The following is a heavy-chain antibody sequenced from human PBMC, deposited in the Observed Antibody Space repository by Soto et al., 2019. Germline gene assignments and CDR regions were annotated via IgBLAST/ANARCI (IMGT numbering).Heavy chain of an antibody. J-gene: IGHJ4*02. V-gene: IGHV4-59*01. CDR3: EKYRRTDAEGYRLDF. Sequence: SETLSLTCSVSGASINNYYWSWIRQPPGKGLEWIGYVYYTGSTSTKYNPSLQSRVAMSVDSSKNQFSLKLTSMTAADTAIYYCEKYRRTDAEGYRLDFWGPGTLVPVYS. D-gene: IGHD5-12*01. CDR2: VYYTGSTST. CDR1: GASINNYY.